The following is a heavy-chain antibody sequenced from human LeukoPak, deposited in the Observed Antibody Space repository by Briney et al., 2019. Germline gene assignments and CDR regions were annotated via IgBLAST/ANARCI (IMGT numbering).Heavy chain of an antibody. D-gene: IGHD3-3*01. J-gene: IGHJ5*02. CDR1: GGSISSYY. CDR2: IYYSGST. Sequence: SETLSLTCTVSGGSISSYYWSWIRQPPGKGLEWIGYIYYSGSTNYNPSLKSRVTISVDTSKNQFSLKLSSVTAADTAVYYCARTYYDFWSGYHGVNWFDPWGQGTLVTVSS. CDR3: ARTYYDFWSGYHGVNWFDP. V-gene: IGHV4-59*01.